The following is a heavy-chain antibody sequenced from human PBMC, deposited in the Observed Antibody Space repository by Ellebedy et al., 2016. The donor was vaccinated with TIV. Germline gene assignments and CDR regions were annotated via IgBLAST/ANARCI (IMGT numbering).Heavy chain of an antibody. V-gene: IGHV1-69*13. CDR2: IIPIFGTA. CDR3: GYLSGLGY. Sequence: SVKVSXXASGYTFTSYGISWVRQAPGQGLEWMGGIIPIFGTANYAQKFQGRVTITADESTSTAYMELSSLRSEDTAVYYCGYLSGLGYWGQGTLVTVSS. D-gene: IGHD3-3*01. CDR1: GYTFTSYG. J-gene: IGHJ4*02.